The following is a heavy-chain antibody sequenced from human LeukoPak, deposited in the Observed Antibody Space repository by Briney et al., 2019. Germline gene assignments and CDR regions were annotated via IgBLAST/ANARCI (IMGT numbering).Heavy chain of an antibody. D-gene: IGHD3-10*01. CDR3: ASENWYYYGSGSQGYYYGMDV. CDR2: ISNSGTT. J-gene: IGHJ6*02. CDR1: GDSVSSGGYY. Sequence: SQTLSLTCAVSGDSVSSGGYYWTWIRQHPGKGLEWIGYISNSGTTSYNPSLKSRVTMSVDTSKNQFSLKLSSVTAADTAVYYCASENWYYYGSGSQGYYYGMDVWGQGTTVTVSS. V-gene: IGHV4-31*11.